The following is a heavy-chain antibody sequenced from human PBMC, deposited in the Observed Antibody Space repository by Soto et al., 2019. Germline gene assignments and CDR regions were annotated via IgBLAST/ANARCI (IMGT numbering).Heavy chain of an antibody. D-gene: IGHD6-13*01. Sequence: RASVKVSCKASGYTFTSYAMHRVRQAPGQRLEWMVWINAVNGNTKYSQKFQGRVTITRDTSASTAYMELSSLRSEDTAVYYCARASDESRSWTLDYWGQGTLVTVSS. V-gene: IGHV1-3*01. CDR3: ARASDESRSWTLDY. J-gene: IGHJ4*02. CDR2: INAVNGNT. CDR1: GYTFTSYA.